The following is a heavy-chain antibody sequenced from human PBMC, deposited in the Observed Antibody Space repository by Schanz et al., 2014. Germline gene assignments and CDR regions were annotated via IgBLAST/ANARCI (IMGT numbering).Heavy chain of an antibody. V-gene: IGHV3-15*01. CDR2: IKSESDGGTT. D-gene: IGHD3-10*01. Sequence: EVQLVESGGGLVKPGGSLRLSCAASGFTFNYAWMNWVRQAPGKGLEWVARIKSESDGGTTDYAAPVQGRFTISRDDSKSTLYLQMNSLKTEDTAVYYCATTDYYGSGSYSDAFDIWGQGTKVTVSS. CDR1: GFTFNYAW. CDR3: ATTDYYGSGSYSDAFDI. J-gene: IGHJ3*02.